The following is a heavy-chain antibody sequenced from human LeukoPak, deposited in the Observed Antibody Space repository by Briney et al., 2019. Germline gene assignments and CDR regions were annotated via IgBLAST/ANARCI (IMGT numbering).Heavy chain of an antibody. CDR2: ISSSGSTI. Sequence: GGSLRLSCAASGFTFSDYYMSWIRQAPGKGLEWVSYISSSGSTIYYADSVKGRFTISRDNAKNSPYLQMNSLRAEDTAVYYCARNIADYYDSSGYDYWGQGTLVTVSS. D-gene: IGHD3-22*01. J-gene: IGHJ4*02. CDR3: ARNIADYYDSSGYDY. V-gene: IGHV3-11*01. CDR1: GFTFSDYY.